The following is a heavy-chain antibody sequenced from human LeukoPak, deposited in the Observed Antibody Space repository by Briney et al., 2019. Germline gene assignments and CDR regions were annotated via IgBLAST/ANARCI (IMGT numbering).Heavy chain of an antibody. D-gene: IGHD1-1*01. CDR3: AKDRDVRWNDASDY. V-gene: IGHV3-23*01. CDR1: GLTLSSYP. CDR2: LSGGGST. Sequence: GGSLSLACVGSGLTLSSYPMTWVRQAPGKGLEWVSSLSGGGSTDYADSVKGRFSMSRDNSKNTLYLQMNSLRAEDTAIYYCAKDRDVRWNDASDYWGQRALVTVSS. J-gene: IGHJ4*02.